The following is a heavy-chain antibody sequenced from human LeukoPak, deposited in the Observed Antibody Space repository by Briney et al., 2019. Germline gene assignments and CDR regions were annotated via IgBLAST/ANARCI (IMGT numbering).Heavy chain of an antibody. J-gene: IGHJ4*02. V-gene: IGHV3-21*01. CDR1: GFTFSSYS. Sequence: GGSLRLSCAASGFTFSSYSMDWVRQAPGKGLEWVSSISSSSSYIYYADSVKGRFTISRDNAKNSLYLQMNSLRAEDTAVYYCARDEGYSSSWYRNYYFDYWGQGTLVTVSS. CDR3: ARDEGYSSSWYRNYYFDY. D-gene: IGHD6-13*01. CDR2: ISSSSSYI.